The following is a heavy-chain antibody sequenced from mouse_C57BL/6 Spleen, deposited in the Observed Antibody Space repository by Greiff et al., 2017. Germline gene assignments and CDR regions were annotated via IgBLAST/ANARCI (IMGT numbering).Heavy chain of an antibody. CDR2: INPNNGGT. J-gene: IGHJ2*01. CDR3: ARHWITAVEDYYLDY. Sequence: VQLQQSGPELVKPGASVKISCKASGYTFTDYYMNWVKQSHGKSLEWIGDINPNNGGTSYNQKFKGKATLTVDKSSSTAYMELRSLTSEDTAVYNGARHWITAVEDYYLDYWGQGTTLTVSS. D-gene: IGHD1-1*01. CDR1: GYTFTDYY. V-gene: IGHV1-26*01.